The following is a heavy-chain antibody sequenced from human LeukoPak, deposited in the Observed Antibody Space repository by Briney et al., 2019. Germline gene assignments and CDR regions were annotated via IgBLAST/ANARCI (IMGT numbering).Heavy chain of an antibody. Sequence: ASETLSLTCTVSGYSISIGYYWGWIRQPPGQGLEWIGSIYHSGRTYCNPSLKSRVTISVDTSKNQFSLKLSSVTAADTAVYYCAREGDSSSVGWFDPWGQGTLVTVSS. CDR1: GYSISIGYY. J-gene: IGHJ5*02. CDR2: IYHSGRT. CDR3: AREGDSSSVGWFDP. V-gene: IGHV4-38-2*02. D-gene: IGHD6-13*01.